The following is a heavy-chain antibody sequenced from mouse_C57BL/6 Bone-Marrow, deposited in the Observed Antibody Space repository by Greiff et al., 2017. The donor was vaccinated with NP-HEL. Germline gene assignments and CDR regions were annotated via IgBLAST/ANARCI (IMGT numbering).Heavy chain of an antibody. Sequence: QVHVKQSGPELVKPGASVKISCKASGYTFPNYYIKWVKQRPGQGLEWIGWIFPGSGSTYYNEKFKGKATLTVDKSSSTAYMLLSILTSEDSAVYFCAITTVGYFDYWGQGTTLTVSS. V-gene: IGHV1-75*01. D-gene: IGHD1-1*01. CDR3: AITTVGYFDY. J-gene: IGHJ2*01. CDR1: GYTFPNYY. CDR2: IFPGSGST.